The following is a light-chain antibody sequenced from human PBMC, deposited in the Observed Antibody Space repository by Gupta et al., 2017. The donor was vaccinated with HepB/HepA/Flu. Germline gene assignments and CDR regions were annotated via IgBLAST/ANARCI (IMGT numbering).Light chain of an antibody. V-gene: IGLV1-47*01. CDR3: ATRDDRLNTWL. CDR1: SSNIGSIY. Sequence: QSVLTQPPSASGTPGQRVTISCSGSSSNIGSIYVHWYQQVPGTAPKLLIYRNNERPSVVPDRFSGSKSGTSASLAISGLRSDDEADYYCATRDDRLNTWLFGGGTKLTVL. J-gene: IGLJ3*02. CDR2: RNN.